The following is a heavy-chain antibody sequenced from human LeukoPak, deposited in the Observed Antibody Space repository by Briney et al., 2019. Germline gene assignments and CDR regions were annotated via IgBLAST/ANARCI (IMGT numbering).Heavy chain of an antibody. CDR2: IKKDGSEK. CDR3: TTDLAAMVRAVDY. J-gene: IGHJ4*02. D-gene: IGHD5-18*01. CDR1: GFTFSSYW. Sequence: GGSLRLSCAASGFTFSSYWMSWVRQAPGKGLEWVANIKKDGSEKYYVDSVKGRFTISRDNARTSLYLQMNSLKTEDTAVYYCTTDLAAMVRAVDYWGQGTLVTVSS. V-gene: IGHV3-7*03.